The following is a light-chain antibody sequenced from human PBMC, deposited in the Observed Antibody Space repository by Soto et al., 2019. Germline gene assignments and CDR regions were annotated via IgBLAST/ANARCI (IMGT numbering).Light chain of an antibody. V-gene: IGKV2-28*01. CDR2: LGS. Sequence: EIVMTQSPLYLPVTPGEPASLSCRSSQSLLHSNGYNYLHWYLQKPGQSPQLLIYLGSYRASGVPDRFSGSGSGTDFTLKISRVEAEDVGVYYCMKDQQTPLTVGGGTKVDIK. J-gene: IGKJ4*01. CDR1: QSLLHSNGYNY. CDR3: MKDQQTPLT.